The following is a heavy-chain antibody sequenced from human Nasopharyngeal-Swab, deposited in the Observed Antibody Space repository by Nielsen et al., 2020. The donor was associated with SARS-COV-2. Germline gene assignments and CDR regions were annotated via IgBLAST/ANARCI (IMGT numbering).Heavy chain of an antibody. D-gene: IGHD4-17*01. V-gene: IGHV4-59*01. J-gene: IGHJ6*03. CDR1: GGSISSYY. CDR3: ARDATTKAYYYMDV. CDR2: IYYSGST. Sequence: SETLSLTCTVSGGSISSYYWSWIRQPPGKGLEWIGYIYYSGSTNYNPSLKSRVTISVDTSKNQFSLKLSSVTAADTAVYYCARDATTKAYYYMDVWGKGTTVTVSS.